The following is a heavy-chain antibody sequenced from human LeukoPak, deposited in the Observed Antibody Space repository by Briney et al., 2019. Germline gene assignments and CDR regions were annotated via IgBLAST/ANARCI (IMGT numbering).Heavy chain of an antibody. V-gene: IGHV3-23*01. Sequence: GGSLRLSCVASGFNFRIHAMSWVRQAPGKGLEWVSAISTSGGSTYYADSVKGRFTISRDNSKNTLYLQMNSLRAEDTAVYYCAKIISGYYLTYIDYWGQGTLVTVSS. D-gene: IGHD3-22*01. CDR2: ISTSGGST. CDR3: AKIISGYYLTYIDY. CDR1: GFNFRIHA. J-gene: IGHJ4*02.